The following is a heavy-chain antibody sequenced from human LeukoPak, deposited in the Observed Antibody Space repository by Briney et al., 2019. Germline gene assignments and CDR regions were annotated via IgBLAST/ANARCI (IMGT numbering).Heavy chain of an antibody. V-gene: IGHV3-33*06. J-gene: IGHJ3*02. Sequence: PGRSLRLSCAASGFTFSSYGMHWVRQAPGKGLEWVAVIWYDGSNKYYADSVKGRFTTSRDNSKNTLYLQMNSLRAEDTAVYYCAKDLDCSSTSCYGAFDIWGQGTMVTVSS. CDR1: GFTFSSYG. D-gene: IGHD2-2*01. CDR3: AKDLDCSSTSCYGAFDI. CDR2: IWYDGSNK.